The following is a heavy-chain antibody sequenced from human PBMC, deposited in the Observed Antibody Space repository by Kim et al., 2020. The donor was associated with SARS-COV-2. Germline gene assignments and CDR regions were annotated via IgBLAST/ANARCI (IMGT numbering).Heavy chain of an antibody. CDR2: ISYDGSNK. J-gene: IGHJ2*01. Sequence: GGSLRLSCAASGFTFSSYGMHWVRQAPGKGLEWVAVISYDGSNKYYADSVKGRFTISRDNSKNTLYLQMNSLRAEDTAVYYCAKGHRTSYGSGRYLGWY. CDR1: GFTFSSYG. D-gene: IGHD3-10*01. V-gene: IGHV3-30*18. CDR3: AKGHRTSYGSGRYLGWY.